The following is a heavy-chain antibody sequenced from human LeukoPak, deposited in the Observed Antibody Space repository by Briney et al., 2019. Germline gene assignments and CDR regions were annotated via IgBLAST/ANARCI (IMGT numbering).Heavy chain of an antibody. Sequence: KPGGSLRLSCAASGFTFSSYSMNWVSQAPGKGLEWVSSISSSSSYIYYADSVKGRFTISRDNAKNSLYLQMNSLRAEDTAVYYCARGVGYCSGGSCYPPSGLYYGMDVWGQGTTVTVSS. CDR3: ARGVGYCSGGSCYPPSGLYYGMDV. CDR2: ISSSSSYI. V-gene: IGHV3-21*01. D-gene: IGHD2-15*01. CDR1: GFTFSSYS. J-gene: IGHJ6*02.